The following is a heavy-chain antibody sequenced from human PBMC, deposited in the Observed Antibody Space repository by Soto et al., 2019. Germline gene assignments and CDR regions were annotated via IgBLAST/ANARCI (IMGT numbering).Heavy chain of an antibody. CDR1: GFDASVNY. CDR3: VRENYYYGMDV. CDR2: INSAGST. J-gene: IGHJ6*02. V-gene: IGHV3-66*01. Sequence: HPGGSLRLSCAASGFDASVNYMTWVRQAPGKGLEWVSAINSAGSTFYADSVKGRFTISRDNSKNTLYLQMNSLRVEDTAMYYCVRENYYYGMDVWGQGTAVTVSS.